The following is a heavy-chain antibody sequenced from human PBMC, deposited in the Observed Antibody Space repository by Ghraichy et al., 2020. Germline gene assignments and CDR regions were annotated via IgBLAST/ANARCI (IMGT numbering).Heavy chain of an antibody. CDR3: ARVERTPFYYGTRGPADY. CDR1: GYTFTSYG. V-gene: IGHV1-18*01. Sequence: ASVKVSCKASGYTFTSYGISWVRQAPGQGLEWMGWISAYNGNTNYAQKLQGRVTMTTDTSTSTAYMELRSLRSDDTAVYYCARVERTPFYYGTRGPADYWGQGTLVTVSS. D-gene: IGHD3-10*01. CDR2: ISAYNGNT. J-gene: IGHJ4*02.